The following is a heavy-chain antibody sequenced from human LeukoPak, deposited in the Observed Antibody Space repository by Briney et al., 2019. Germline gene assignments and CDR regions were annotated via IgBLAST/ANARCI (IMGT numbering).Heavy chain of an antibody. J-gene: IGHJ4*02. V-gene: IGHV3-7*05. CDR1: GFTFSDYW. D-gene: IGHD1-26*01. CDR2: IKQDGSEK. Sequence: PGRSLRLSCAASGFTFSDYWMSWVRQAPGKGLEWVANIKQDGSEKYYVDSVKGRFTISRDNAKKSLSLQMNSLRAEDTAVYYCARTRGGIVGATFDYWGQGTLVTVSS. CDR3: ARTRGGIVGATFDY.